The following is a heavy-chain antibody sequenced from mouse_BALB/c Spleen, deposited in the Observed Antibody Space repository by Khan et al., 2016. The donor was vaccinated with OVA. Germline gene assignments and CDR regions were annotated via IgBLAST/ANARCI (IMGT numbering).Heavy chain of an antibody. CDR3: TGNDYVAWFAY. V-gene: IGHV1S135*01. J-gene: IGHJ3*01. D-gene: IGHD2-4*01. CDR2: IDPFSGGT. Sequence: VQLKESGPELMKPGSSVKISRKASGYSFTSYYIHWVLQSHGKSLEWIGYIDPFSGGTTYHQKFKGMATFTVDKSSSTAYIHLSNLTSEDSAGYYCTGNDYVAWFAYWGQGTLVTVAA. CDR1: GYSFTSYY.